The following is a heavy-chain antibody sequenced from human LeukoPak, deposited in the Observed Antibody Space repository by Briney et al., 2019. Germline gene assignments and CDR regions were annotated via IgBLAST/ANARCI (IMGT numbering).Heavy chain of an antibody. CDR3: ASSSSWYSPFDY. CDR1: GFTVSSNY. CDR2: IYSGYST. D-gene: IGHD6-13*01. V-gene: IGHV3-66*01. J-gene: IGHJ4*02. Sequence: GGSVRLSCAASGFTVSSNYMSWVRQAPGKGLEWVSVIYSGYSTYYADSVKGRFTISRDNSKNTLYLQMNSLRAEDTAVYYCASSSSWYSPFDYWGQGTLVTVSS.